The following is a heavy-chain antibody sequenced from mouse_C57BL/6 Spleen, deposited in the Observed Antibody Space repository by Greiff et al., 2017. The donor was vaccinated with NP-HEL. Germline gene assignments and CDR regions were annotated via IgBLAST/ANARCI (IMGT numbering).Heavy chain of an antibody. V-gene: IGHV3-6*01. Sequence: EVQLQQSGPGLVKPSQSLSLTCSVTGYSITSGYYWNWIRQFPGNKLEWMGYISYDGSNNYNPSLKNRISITRDTSKNQFFLKLNSVTTEDTATYYCARKDYGYWYFDVWGTGTTVTVSS. J-gene: IGHJ1*03. CDR1: GYSITSGYY. CDR3: ARKDYGYWYFDV. CDR2: ISYDGSN. D-gene: IGHD1-1*01.